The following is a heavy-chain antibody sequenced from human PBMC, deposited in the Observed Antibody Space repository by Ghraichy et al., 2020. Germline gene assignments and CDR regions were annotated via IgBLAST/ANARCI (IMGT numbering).Heavy chain of an antibody. J-gene: IGHJ4*02. CDR2: ISGSGGST. D-gene: IGHD6-13*01. CDR3: AKARGSSWYFDY. Sequence: LSLTCAASGFTFSSYAMSWVRQAPGKGLEWVSAISGSGGSTYYADSVKGRFTISRDNSKNTLYLQMNSLRAEDTAVYYCAKARGSSWYFDYWGQGTLVTVSS. V-gene: IGHV3-23*01. CDR1: GFTFSSYA.